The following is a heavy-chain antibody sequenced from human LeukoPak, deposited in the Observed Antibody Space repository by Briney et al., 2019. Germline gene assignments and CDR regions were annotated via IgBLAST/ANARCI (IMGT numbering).Heavy chain of an antibody. CDR3: AREGPVAVAGLDY. V-gene: IGHV1-18*01. D-gene: IGHD6-19*01. CDR2: ISAYNGNT. CDR1: GFAFNKYG. J-gene: IGHJ4*02. Sequence: ASVKVSCKASGFAFNKYGFSWVRQAPGQGLEWVGWISAYNGNTNYAQNLQDRVTMTTDTSTSAAYMELRSLISDDTAVYYCAREGPVAVAGLDYWGQGTLVTVSS.